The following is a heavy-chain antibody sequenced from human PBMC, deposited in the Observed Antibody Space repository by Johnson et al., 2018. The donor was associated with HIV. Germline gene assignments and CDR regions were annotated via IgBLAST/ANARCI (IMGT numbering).Heavy chain of an antibody. CDR2: FRYSDGST. CDR1: GFTFSDYG. CDR3: ARGVWWELQGDAFDI. J-gene: IGHJ3*02. D-gene: IGHD1-26*01. Sequence: QEQLEESGGGVVQPGGSLRLSCAASGFTFSDYGMHWVRQAPGKGLEWVSSFRYSDGSTYYADSVKGRFIISRDSSKDTLYLQMNSLRAGDTAVYYCARGVWWELQGDAFDIWGQGTMVTVSS. V-gene: IGHV3-NL1*01.